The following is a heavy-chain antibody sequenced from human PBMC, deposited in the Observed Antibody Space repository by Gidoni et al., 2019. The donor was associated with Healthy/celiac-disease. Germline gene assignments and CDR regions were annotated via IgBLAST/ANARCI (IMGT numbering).Heavy chain of an antibody. J-gene: IGHJ4*02. V-gene: IGHV3-23*01. CDR3: AKSLRAVAATLDY. D-gene: IGHD2-15*01. CDR1: GFPFSSYA. CDR2: ISGSGGST. Sequence: EVQLLESGGGLVQPGGSLRLSCAASGFPFSSYAMRWVRQAPGKGLEWVSAISGSGGSTYYADSVKGRFTISIDNSKNTLYLQMNSLRAEDTAVYYCAKSLRAVAATLDYWGQGTLVTVSS.